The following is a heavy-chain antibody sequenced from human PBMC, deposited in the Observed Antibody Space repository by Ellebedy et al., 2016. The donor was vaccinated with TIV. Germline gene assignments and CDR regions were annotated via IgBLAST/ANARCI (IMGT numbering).Heavy chain of an antibody. CDR3: ARVPGVVVPAATMDV. Sequence: ASVKVSCXASGYTFTSYGISWVRQAPGQGLEWMGWISAYNGNTNYAQKLQGRVTMTTDTSTSTAYMELRSLRSDDTAVYYCARVPGVVVPAATMDVWGKGTTVTVSS. V-gene: IGHV1-18*01. D-gene: IGHD2-2*01. J-gene: IGHJ6*03. CDR2: ISAYNGNT. CDR1: GYTFTSYG.